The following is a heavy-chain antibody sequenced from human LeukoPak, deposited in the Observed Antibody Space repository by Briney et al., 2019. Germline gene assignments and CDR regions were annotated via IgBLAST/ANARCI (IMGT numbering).Heavy chain of an antibody. CDR2: ITWNSGSI. V-gene: IGHV3-9*03. Sequence: GGSLRLSCVASGFTFDDYAMHWVRQAPGKGLEWVSSITWNSGSIVYVDSVKGRFTISRDNAKNSLYLQMNSLRADDMALYYCAKGVGYSYGVAFDIWGQGTKVTVSS. CDR1: GFTFDDYA. J-gene: IGHJ3*02. CDR3: AKGVGYSYGVAFDI. D-gene: IGHD5-18*01.